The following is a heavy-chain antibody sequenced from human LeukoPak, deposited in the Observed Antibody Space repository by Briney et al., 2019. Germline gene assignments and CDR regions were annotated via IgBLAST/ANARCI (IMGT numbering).Heavy chain of an antibody. J-gene: IGHJ4*02. CDR2: IRFDGSNK. CDR1: GFTFSTSG. V-gene: IGHV3-30*02. CDR3: AIHRGYTSSFDY. D-gene: IGHD6-19*01. Sequence: GGSLRLSCAASGFTFSTSGMHWVRQAPGKGLEWVAFIRFDGSNKYYADSVKGRFTISRDNSKNALYLQMNSLRAEDTAVYYCAIHRGYTSSFDYWGQGTLVTVSP.